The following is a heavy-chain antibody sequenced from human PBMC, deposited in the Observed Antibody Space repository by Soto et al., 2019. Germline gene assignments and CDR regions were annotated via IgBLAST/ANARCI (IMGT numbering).Heavy chain of an antibody. V-gene: IGHV3-30-3*01. Sequence: GGSLRLSCAASGFTSSSYAMHWVRQAPGKGLEWVAVISYDGSNKYYADSVKGRFTISRDNSKNTLYLQMNSLRAEDTAVYYCASPVAGMNAFDIWGQGTMVTVS. J-gene: IGHJ3*02. CDR1: GFTSSSYA. CDR2: ISYDGSNK. CDR3: ASPVAGMNAFDI. D-gene: IGHD6-19*01.